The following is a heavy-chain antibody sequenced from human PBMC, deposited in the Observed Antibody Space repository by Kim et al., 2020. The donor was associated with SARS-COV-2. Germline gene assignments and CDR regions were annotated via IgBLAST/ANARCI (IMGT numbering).Heavy chain of an antibody. CDR1: GYTFTNYF. CDR3: ARAPPYDSSGYYLKYNYYY. Sequence: ASVKVSCKASGYTFTNYFIHWVRQAPGQGLQWMGIINPSGGDTTYAHKFQGRVTMTRDTSTSTVYMELSSLRSEDTAVYSFARAPPYDSSGYYLKYNYYY. D-gene: IGHD3-22*01. J-gene: IGHJ6*01. V-gene: IGHV1-46*01. CDR2: INPSGGDT.